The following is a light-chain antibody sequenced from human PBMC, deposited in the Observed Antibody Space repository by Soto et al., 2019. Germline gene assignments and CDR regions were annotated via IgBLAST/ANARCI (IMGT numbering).Light chain of an antibody. CDR1: QTISSW. J-gene: IGKJ4*01. CDR3: QHSHSPPLT. Sequence: DVQMTLSPSTLSGSLGYRVILTCRASQTISSWLAWYQQKPAKAPKLLIYAASRLQSGVPSRFSGSGSGTDFTLTISNLQPEDLATYSCQHSHSPPLTFGGGTKVDI. CDR2: AAS. V-gene: IGKV1-39*01.